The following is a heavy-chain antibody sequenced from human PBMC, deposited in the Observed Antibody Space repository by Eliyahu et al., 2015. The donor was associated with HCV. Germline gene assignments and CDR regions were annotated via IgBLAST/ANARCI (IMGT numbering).Heavy chain of an antibody. CDR1: GFTVRKAY. CDR3: ARNSYDIRYGYYFDL. D-gene: IGHD2-15*01. CDR2: LYSSGQT. V-gene: IGHV3-66*01. J-gene: IGHJ2*01. Sequence: VQLVESGGVLVQPGEPLRLTCEAAGFTVRKAYMSWVRQAPGKGLEWVSILYSSGQTYYADSLQDRFTISRDSSKNTLFLQLNNLRAEDTALYYCARNSYDIRYGYYFDLWGRGTLVTVSS.